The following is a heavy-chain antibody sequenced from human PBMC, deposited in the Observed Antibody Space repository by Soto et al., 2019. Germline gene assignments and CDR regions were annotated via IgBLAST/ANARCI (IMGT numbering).Heavy chain of an antibody. CDR1: GGSISSSSYY. Sequence: TLSLTCTVSGGSISSSSYYWGWIRQPPGKGLEWIGSIYYSGSTYYNPSLKSRVTISVDTSKNQFSLELSSVTAADTAVYYCARRDYSFDYWGQGTLVTVSS. V-gene: IGHV4-39*01. CDR3: ARRDYSFDY. J-gene: IGHJ4*02. CDR2: IYYSGST.